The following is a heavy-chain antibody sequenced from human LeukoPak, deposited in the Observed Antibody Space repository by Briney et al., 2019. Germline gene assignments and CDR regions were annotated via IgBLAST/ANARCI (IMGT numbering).Heavy chain of an antibody. D-gene: IGHD2-2*01. CDR1: GFTFSDYY. J-gene: IGHJ6*02. CDR2: ISSSGSTI. CDR3: ARNHYCSSTSCYSYGMDV. V-gene: IGHV3-11*01. Sequence: GGSLRLSCAASGFTFSDYYMSWIRQAPGKGLEWVSYISSSGSTIYYADSAKGRFTISRDNAKNSLYLQMNSLRAEDTAVYYCARNHYCSSTSCYSYGMDVWGQGTTVTVSS.